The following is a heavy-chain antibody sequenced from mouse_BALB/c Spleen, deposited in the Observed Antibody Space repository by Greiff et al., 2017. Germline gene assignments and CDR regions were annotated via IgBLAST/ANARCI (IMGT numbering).Heavy chain of an antibody. V-gene: IGHV5-6*01. Sequence: EVQVVESGGDLVKPGGSLKLSCAASGFTFSSYGMSWVRQTPDKRLEWVATISSGGSYTYYPDSVKGRFTISRDNAKNTLYLQMSSLKSEDTAMYYCARQPSYAMDYWGQGTSVTVSS. CDR3: ARQPSYAMDY. J-gene: IGHJ4*01. CDR1: GFTFSSYG. CDR2: ISSGGSYT.